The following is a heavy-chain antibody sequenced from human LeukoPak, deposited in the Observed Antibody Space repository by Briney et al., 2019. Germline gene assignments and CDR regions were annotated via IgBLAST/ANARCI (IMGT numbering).Heavy chain of an antibody. J-gene: IGHJ4*02. CDR2: ISYDGSNK. V-gene: IGHV3-30*04. CDR1: GFTFSSYA. Sequence: GSLRLSCAASGFTFSSYAMHWVRQAPGKGLEWVAVISYDGSNKYYADSVKGRFTISRYNSENTLYLQMNSLRAGDTAVYYCASDHSDDSSGYYYKTAVDYWGQGTLVTVSS. CDR3: ASDHSDDSSGYYYKTAVDY. D-gene: IGHD3-22*01.